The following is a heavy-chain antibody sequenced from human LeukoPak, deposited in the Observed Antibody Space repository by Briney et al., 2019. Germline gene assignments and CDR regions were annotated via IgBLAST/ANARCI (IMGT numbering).Heavy chain of an antibody. V-gene: IGHV3-23*01. CDR3: AKDNQLAYCGGDCYFPDYYYYYMDV. J-gene: IGHJ6*03. D-gene: IGHD2-21*01. Sequence: QPGGSLRLSCAASGFTFSSYAMSWVRQAPGKGLEWVSAISGSGGSTYYADSVKGRFTISRDNSKNTLYLQMSSLRAEDTAVYYCAKDNQLAYCGGDCYFPDYYYYYMDVWGKGTTVTVSS. CDR1: GFTFSSYA. CDR2: ISGSGGST.